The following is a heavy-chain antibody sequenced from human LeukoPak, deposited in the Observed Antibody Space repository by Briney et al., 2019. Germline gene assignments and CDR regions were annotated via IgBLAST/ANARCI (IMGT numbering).Heavy chain of an antibody. CDR1: GYTFTSYA. CDR2: IHAGNGNT. V-gene: IGHV1-3*01. Sequence: ASVKVSCKASGYTFTSYAMHWVRQAPGQRLEWMGWIHAGNGNTKYSQKFQGRVTITRDTSASTAYMELSSLRSEDTAVYYCARGERCSSTSCYAMSEYFQHWGQGTLVTVSS. D-gene: IGHD2-2*01. CDR3: ARGERCSSTSCYAMSEYFQH. J-gene: IGHJ1*01.